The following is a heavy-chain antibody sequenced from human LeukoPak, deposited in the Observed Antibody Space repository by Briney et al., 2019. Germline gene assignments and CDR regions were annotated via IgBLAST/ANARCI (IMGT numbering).Heavy chain of an antibody. CDR1: GGSISSYY. V-gene: IGHV4-4*07. CDR3: ARASRCTNGVCYRPPVYYYYMDV. Sequence: SETLSLTCTVSGGSISSYYWSWIRQPAGKGLEWIGRIYTSGRTNYNPSLKSRVTMSVDTSKNQFSLKLSSVTAAGTAVYYCARASRCTNGVCYRPPVYYYYMDVWGKGTTVTVSS. J-gene: IGHJ6*03. CDR2: IYTSGRT. D-gene: IGHD2-8*01.